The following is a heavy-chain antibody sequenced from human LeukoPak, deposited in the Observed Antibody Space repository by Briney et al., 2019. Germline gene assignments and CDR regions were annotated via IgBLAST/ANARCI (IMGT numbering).Heavy chain of an antibody. CDR2: INPNSGGT. Sequence: ASVKVSCKASGYTFTGYYMHWVRQAPGQGLEWMGWINPNSGGTNYAQKFQGRVTITADKSTSTAYMELSSLRSEDTAVYYCASGRGLLTYYFDYWGQGTLVTVSS. V-gene: IGHV1-2*02. CDR1: GYTFTGYY. J-gene: IGHJ4*02. CDR3: ASGRGLLTYYFDY. D-gene: IGHD4-17*01.